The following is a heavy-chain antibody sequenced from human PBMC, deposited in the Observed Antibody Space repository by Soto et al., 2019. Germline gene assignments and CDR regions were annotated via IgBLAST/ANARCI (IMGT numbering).Heavy chain of an antibody. CDR1: GFTVSIYW. D-gene: IGHD3-16*01. J-gene: IGHJ5*02. V-gene: IGHV3-7*03. CDR2: IKQDGSEK. Sequence: GGSMSLSCSASGFTVSIYWRSWVRQAPGKGLEWVANIKQDGSEKYYVDSVKGRFTISKDNAKNSLYLQMNSLRAEDTAVYYCARESDDYVYWFDPWGQGTLVNFSS. CDR3: ARESDDYVYWFDP.